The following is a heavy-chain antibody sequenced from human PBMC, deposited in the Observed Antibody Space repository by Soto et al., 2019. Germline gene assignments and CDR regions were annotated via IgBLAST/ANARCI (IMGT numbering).Heavy chain of an antibody. Sequence: QVQLVQSGAEVKKPGSSVKVSCTTSGGTISSFAINWVRQAPGQGLEWMGGIIPSDGTTKYAEKFQGRVTITADASTSTAYMDLSSLRSEDTAVYYCARSLTRSRRGGVAFDYWGQGTLLTVSP. CDR1: GGTISSFA. D-gene: IGHD3-9*01. CDR3: ARSLTRSRRGGVAFDY. CDR2: IIPSDGTT. V-gene: IGHV1-69*01. J-gene: IGHJ4*02.